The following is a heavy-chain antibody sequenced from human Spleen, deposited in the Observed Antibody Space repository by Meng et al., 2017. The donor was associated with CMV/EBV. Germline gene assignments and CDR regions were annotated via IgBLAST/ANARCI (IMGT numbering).Heavy chain of an antibody. J-gene: IGHJ6*02. V-gene: IGHV3-21*01. CDR2: ISRSSSYI. CDR3: ARDFDYGDYVGYYGMDV. D-gene: IGHD4-17*01. CDR1: GFTFSSYS. Sequence: GESLKISCAASGFTFSSYSMNWVRQAPGKGLEWVSSISRSSSYIYYADSVKGRFTISRDNAKNSLYLQMNSLRAKDTAVYYCARDFDYGDYVGYYGMDVWGQGTTVTVSS.